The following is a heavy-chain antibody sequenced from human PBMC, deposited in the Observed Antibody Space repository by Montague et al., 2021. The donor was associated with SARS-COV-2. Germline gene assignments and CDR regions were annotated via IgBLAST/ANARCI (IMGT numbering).Heavy chain of an antibody. V-gene: IGHV4-39*07. Sequence: SETLSLTCTVSGASISSRSYYWGWIRQPPGKGLEWIGFKYYSGSTYYNPTLKSRVSISLDTSKNQFSLNLRSVTTADTAVYYCARVAELDVFSVYYYGLDVWGQGTTVTVSS. D-gene: IGHD5/OR15-5a*01. J-gene: IGHJ6*02. CDR2: KYYSGST. CDR1: GASISSRSYY. CDR3: ARVAELDVFSVYYYGLDV.